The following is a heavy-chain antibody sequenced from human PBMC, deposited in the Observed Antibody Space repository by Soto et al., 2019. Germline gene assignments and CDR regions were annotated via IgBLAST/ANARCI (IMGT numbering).Heavy chain of an antibody. J-gene: IGHJ4*02. CDR2: ITGSSNSI. Sequence: EVQLVESGGGLVKPGGSLRLSCAASGFSFNSYYMNWVRLAPGEGLEWVSSITGSSNSIYYADSVKGRFTISRDNAANSVYLQMDSLRAEDTAVYYCARAYSRRNEYFFDFWGQGTLVTVSS. V-gene: IGHV3-21*02. CDR1: GFSFNSYY. D-gene: IGHD6-13*01. CDR3: ARAYSRRNEYFFDF.